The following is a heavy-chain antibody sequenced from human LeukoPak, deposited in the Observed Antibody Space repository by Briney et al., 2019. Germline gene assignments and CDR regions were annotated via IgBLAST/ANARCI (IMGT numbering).Heavy chain of an antibody. D-gene: IGHD1-1*01. CDR1: GGSISSYY. Sequence: PSETLSLTCTVSGGSISSYYWSWIRQPPGKGLEWIGYIYYSGSTNYNPSLKSRVTISVDTSKNQFSLKLSSVTAADTAVYYCALERRGYFDYWGQGTQVTVSS. V-gene: IGHV4-59*01. J-gene: IGHJ4*02. CDR2: IYYSGST. CDR3: ALERRGYFDY.